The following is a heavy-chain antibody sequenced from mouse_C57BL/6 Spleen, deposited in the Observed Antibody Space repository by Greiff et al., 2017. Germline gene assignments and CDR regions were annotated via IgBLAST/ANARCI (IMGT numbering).Heavy chain of an antibody. CDR2: FYPGSGST. CDR1: GYTFTSYW. Sequence: VQLQQPGAELVKPGASVKMSCKASGYTFTSYWITWVKQRPGQGLEWIGDFYPGSGSTNYNEKFKGKATLTVDTSSSTAYMQLSSLTSEDSAVDYCARGHYYGSSFDYWGQGTTLTVSS. J-gene: IGHJ2*01. V-gene: IGHV1-55*01. D-gene: IGHD1-1*01. CDR3: ARGHYYGSSFDY.